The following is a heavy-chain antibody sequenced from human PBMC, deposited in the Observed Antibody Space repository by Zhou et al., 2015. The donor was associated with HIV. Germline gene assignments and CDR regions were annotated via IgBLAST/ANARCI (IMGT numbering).Heavy chain of an antibody. CDR2: ISAHSGDT. V-gene: IGHV1-18*01. J-gene: IGHJ2*01. CDR3: AREGWGSWYFDL. CDR1: GYTFTTYG. Sequence: QVQLVQSGAEVKKPGASVKVSCKASGYTFTTYGISWVRQAPGQGLEWMGWISAHSGDTNYAQKLQARVTMTTDTSTNTAYMELRSLKSDDTAVYYCAREGWGSWYFDLWGRGTLVSVSS. D-gene: IGHD7-27*01.